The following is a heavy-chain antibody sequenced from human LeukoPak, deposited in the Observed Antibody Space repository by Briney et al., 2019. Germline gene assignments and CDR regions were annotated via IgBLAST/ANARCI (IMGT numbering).Heavy chain of an antibody. V-gene: IGHV3-74*01. D-gene: IGHD2/OR15-2a*01. Sequence: PGGSLRLSCTASGFPLSNFWMRWVRQVPGKGLVWVSRIISDGTTTSYADSVKGRFTISRDNAKNTLYLQMNSLRAEDTAVYYCTRDWRNMAFDYWGQGTLVTVSS. CDR1: GFPLSNFW. CDR2: IISDGTTT. CDR3: TRDWRNMAFDY. J-gene: IGHJ4*02.